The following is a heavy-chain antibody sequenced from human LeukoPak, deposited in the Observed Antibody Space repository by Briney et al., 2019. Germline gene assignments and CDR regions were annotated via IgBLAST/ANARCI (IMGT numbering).Heavy chain of an antibody. CDR3: ARDPLIAVAGDKFDY. CDR2: IWYDGSNK. Sequence: PGGSLRLSCAASGFTFSSYGMHWVRQAPGKGLEWVAVIWYDGSNKYYADSVKGRFTISRDNSKNTLYLQMNSLRAEDTAVYYCARDPLIAVAGDKFDYWGQGTLVTVSS. V-gene: IGHV3-33*01. J-gene: IGHJ4*02. D-gene: IGHD6-19*01. CDR1: GFTFSSYG.